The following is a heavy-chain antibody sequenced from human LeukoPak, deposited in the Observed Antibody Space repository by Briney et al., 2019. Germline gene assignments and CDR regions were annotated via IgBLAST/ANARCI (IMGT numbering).Heavy chain of an antibody. CDR3: ARDSRYSDTSGYYNSHYYMDV. CDR2: ITSSSSYI. D-gene: IGHD3-22*01. J-gene: IGHJ6*03. Sequence: PGGSLRLSCAASGFTFSSYSMNWVRQPPGKGLEWVSSITSSSSYIYYADSVKGRFTISRDNAKNSLYLQMNSLRAEDTAVYYCARDSRYSDTSGYYNSHYYMDVWGKGTTVTVSS. CDR1: GFTFSSYS. V-gene: IGHV3-21*01.